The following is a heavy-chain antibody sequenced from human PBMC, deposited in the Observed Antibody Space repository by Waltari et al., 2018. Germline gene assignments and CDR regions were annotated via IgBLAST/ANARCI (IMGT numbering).Heavy chain of an antibody. CDR1: GFTFRSYA. CDR2: VSYDGSNK. D-gene: IGHD3-3*01. CDR3: ARERRGYYAEW. J-gene: IGHJ4*02. Sequence: VQLVESGGGLVQPGGSLRLSCAASGFTFRSYAMHWVRQAPGKGLEWVAVVSYDGSNKYYADSVKGRFTISRDNSKNTLYLQMNSLRDEDTAIYYCARERRGYYAEWWGQGTLVAVSS. V-gene: IGHV3-30-3*01.